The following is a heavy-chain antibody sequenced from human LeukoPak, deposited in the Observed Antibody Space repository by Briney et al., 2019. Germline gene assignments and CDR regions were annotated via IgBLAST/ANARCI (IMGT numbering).Heavy chain of an antibody. D-gene: IGHD5-18*01. J-gene: IGHJ6*02. V-gene: IGHV3-66*01. CDR2: IYSGGST. CDR3: ARSYVDTAMADYYYYGMDV. CDR1: GFTVSSNY. Sequence: GGSLRLSCAASGFTVSSNYMSWVRQAPGKGLEWVSVIYSGGSTYYADSVKGRFTISRDNSKNTLYLQMNSLGAEDTAVYYCARSYVDTAMADYYYYGMDVWGQGTTVTVSS.